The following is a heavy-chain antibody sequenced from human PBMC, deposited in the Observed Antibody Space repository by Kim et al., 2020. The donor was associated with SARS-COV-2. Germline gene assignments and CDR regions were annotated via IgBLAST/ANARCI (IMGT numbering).Heavy chain of an antibody. CDR1: GDSISSSF. CDR2: MYTSGST. CDR3: ARNDYYYMDV. Sequence: SETLSLTCTVSGDSISSSFWSWVRQTPGKGLEWVGYMYTSGSTSYNPSLKSRVTISVDTSKSQFSLQLSSVTAADTGIYFCARNDYYYMDVWGKGTTVTVSS. J-gene: IGHJ6*03. V-gene: IGHV4-4*08.